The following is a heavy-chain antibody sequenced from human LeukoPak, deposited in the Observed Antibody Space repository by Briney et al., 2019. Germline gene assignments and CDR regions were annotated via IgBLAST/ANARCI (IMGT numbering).Heavy chain of an antibody. D-gene: IGHD3-10*01. J-gene: IGHJ4*02. CDR3: AKAKKYYYGSGSPTGGFDY. Sequence: PGRSLRLSCAASGFTFSSYAMHWVRQAPGKGLEWVAVISYDGSNKYYADSVKGRFTISRDNSKNTLYLQMNSLRAEDTAVYYCAKAKKYYYGSGSPTGGFDYWGQGTLVTVSS. CDR2: ISYDGSNK. CDR1: GFTFSSYA. V-gene: IGHV3-30-3*01.